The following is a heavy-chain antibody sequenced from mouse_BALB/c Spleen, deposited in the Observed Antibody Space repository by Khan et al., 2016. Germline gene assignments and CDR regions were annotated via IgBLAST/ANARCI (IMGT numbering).Heavy chain of an antibody. CDR1: GFDFSSYW. J-gene: IGHJ2*01. Sequence: EVKLLESGGGLVQPGGSLKLSCAASGFDFSSYWMTWVRQAPGKGLEWIGKINPDSSTINYTPSLKDKFTISRDNAKNTLYLQMSKVRSEDTALYYCASAAFYYFDYWGQGTTLTVSS. CDR3: ASAAFYYFDY. CDR2: INPDSSTI. V-gene: IGHV4-1*02.